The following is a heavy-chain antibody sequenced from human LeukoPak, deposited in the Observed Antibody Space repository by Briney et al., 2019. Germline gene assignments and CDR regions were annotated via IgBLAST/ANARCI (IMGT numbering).Heavy chain of an antibody. Sequence: PGGSLRLSCAASGFTFSSYSMNWVRQAPGKGLEWVSAISGSGGSAYYADFVKGRFTISRDNSKNTLYLQMNSLRAEDTALYYCAKDRSSSWYEYYFDYWGQGTLVTVSS. D-gene: IGHD6-13*01. J-gene: IGHJ4*02. CDR3: AKDRSSSWYEYYFDY. CDR1: GFTFSSYS. CDR2: ISGSGGSA. V-gene: IGHV3-23*01.